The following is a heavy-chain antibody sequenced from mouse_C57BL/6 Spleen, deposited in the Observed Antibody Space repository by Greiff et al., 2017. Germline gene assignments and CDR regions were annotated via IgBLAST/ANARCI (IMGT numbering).Heavy chain of an antibody. J-gene: IGHJ3*01. CDR3: ARAGLYYDYDWFAY. V-gene: IGHV1-54*01. Sequence: VQLQQSGAELVRPGTSVKVSCKASGYAFTNYLIEWVKQRPGQGLEWIGVIYPGSGGNNYNEKFKGKATLTADKSSSTAYMQLSSLTSEDSAVYCCARAGLYYDYDWFAYWGQGTLVTVSA. D-gene: IGHD2-4*01. CDR2: IYPGSGGN. CDR1: GYAFTNYL.